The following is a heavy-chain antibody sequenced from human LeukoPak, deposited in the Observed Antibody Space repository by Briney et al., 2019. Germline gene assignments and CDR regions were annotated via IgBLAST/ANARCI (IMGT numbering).Heavy chain of an antibody. CDR3: ARDGDTFGGLIVSQH. Sequence: SETLSLTCTVSGGSISSTNYYWGWIRQPPGKGLEWIGSIYYSGSAYYNPSLKSRVTMSVDTSRNQVSLKLSSVTAADTAVYYCARDGDTFGGLIVSQHWGQGTLDTVSS. J-gene: IGHJ4*02. CDR2: IYYSGSA. V-gene: IGHV4-39*07. CDR1: GGSISSTNYY. D-gene: IGHD3-16*02.